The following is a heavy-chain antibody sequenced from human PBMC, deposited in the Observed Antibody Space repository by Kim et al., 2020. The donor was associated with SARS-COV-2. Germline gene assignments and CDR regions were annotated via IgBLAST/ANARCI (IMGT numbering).Heavy chain of an antibody. D-gene: IGHD6-19*01. CDR2: INPSGGST. J-gene: IGHJ4*02. V-gene: IGHV1-46*01. CDR3: ASEGVSESIAVAGIDY. Sequence: ASVKVSCKASGYTFTSYYMHWVRQAPGQGLEWMGIINPSGGSTSYAQKFQGRVTMTRDTSTSTVYIELSSLRSEDTAVYYCASEGVSESIAVAGIDYWGQGTLVTVSS. CDR1: GYTFTSYY.